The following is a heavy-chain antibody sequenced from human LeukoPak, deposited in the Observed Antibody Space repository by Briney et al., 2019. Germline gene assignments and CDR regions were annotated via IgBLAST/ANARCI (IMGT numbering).Heavy chain of an antibody. J-gene: IGHJ4*02. CDR1: GYNFTNYW. V-gene: IGHV5-51*01. CDR3: ARRRDGYNYVGTDY. D-gene: IGHD5-24*01. Sequence: GESLKISCRGSGYNFTNYWIGWVRQMPGKGLEWMGIIYPGDSDTTYSPSFQGQVTISADKSISTAYLQWSSLKASDTAMYYCARRRDGYNYVGTDYWGQGTLVTVSS. CDR2: IYPGDSDT.